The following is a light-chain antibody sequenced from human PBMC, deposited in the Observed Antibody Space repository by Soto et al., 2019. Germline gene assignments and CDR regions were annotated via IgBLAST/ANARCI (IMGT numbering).Light chain of an antibody. J-gene: IGKJ1*01. V-gene: IGKV3-20*01. Sequence: DIVMTLSPATLSLSPGERATLSCRASQSVNSNLAWYQQKPGQPPRLLIYDSTNRAAGIPARFSGSRSGTDFTLTISRLEPEDFAVYYCQQYGSSGTFGQGTKVDIK. CDR1: QSVNSN. CDR3: QQYGSSGT. CDR2: DST.